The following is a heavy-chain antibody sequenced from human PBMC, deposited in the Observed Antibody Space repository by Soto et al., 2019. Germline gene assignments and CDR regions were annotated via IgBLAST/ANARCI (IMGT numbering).Heavy chain of an antibody. Sequence: SETLSLTCTVSGGSVSSGSYYWSWIRQPPGKGLEWIGYIYYSGSTNYNPSLKSRVTISVDTSKNQFSLKLSSVTAADTAVYYCARAERRNYYFDYWGQGTLVTVSS. V-gene: IGHV4-61*01. J-gene: IGHJ4*02. CDR1: GGSVSSGSYY. CDR3: ARAERRNYYFDY. D-gene: IGHD1-1*01. CDR2: IYYSGST.